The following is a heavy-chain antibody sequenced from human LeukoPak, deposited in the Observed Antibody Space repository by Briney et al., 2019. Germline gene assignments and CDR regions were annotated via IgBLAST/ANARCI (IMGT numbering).Heavy chain of an antibody. Sequence: ASVKVSCKASGYTFTSYYMHWVRQAPGQGLEWMGWINTNTGNPTYAQGFTGRFVFSLDTSVSTAYLQISSLKAEDTAVYYCARDLPQWLVSRGGFDPWGQGTLVTVSS. D-gene: IGHD6-19*01. V-gene: IGHV7-4-1*02. CDR2: INTNTGNP. J-gene: IGHJ5*02. CDR1: GYTFTSYY. CDR3: ARDLPQWLVSRGGFDP.